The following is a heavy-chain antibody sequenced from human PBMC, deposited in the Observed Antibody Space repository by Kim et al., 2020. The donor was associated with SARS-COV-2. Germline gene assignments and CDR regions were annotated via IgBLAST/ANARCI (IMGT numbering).Heavy chain of an antibody. CDR2: INISGGST. V-gene: IGHV3-23*01. J-gene: IGHJ4*02. D-gene: IGHD5-18*01. Sequence: GGSLRLSCAASGFTFSSYAMSWVRQAPGKGLEWVSDINISGGSTWYAYSVKGRFTISRDNSKNTLYLQLNSLRAEDTAVYYCAKTRQVWREPFHYWGQGT. CDR1: GFTFSSYA. CDR3: AKTRQVWREPFHY.